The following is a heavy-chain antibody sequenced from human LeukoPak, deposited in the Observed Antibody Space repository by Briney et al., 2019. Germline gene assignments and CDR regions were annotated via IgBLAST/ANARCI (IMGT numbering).Heavy chain of an antibody. CDR3: AKVQGVSGLDY. V-gene: IGHV3-30-3*01. CDR2: VSYDGANK. J-gene: IGHJ4*02. D-gene: IGHD6-19*01. Sequence: GGSLRLSCAASGFNFTTYAMTWVRQAPGKGLEWLAVVSYDGANKYYADSVKGRFTVSRDNSKNTLYLQMDRLRPDDTALYYCAKVQGVSGLDYWGQGTLVSVSS. CDR1: GFNFTTYA.